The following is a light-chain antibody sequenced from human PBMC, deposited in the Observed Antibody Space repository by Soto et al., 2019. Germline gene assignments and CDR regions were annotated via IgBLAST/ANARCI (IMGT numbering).Light chain of an antibody. Sequence: QSALTQPASVSGSPGQSITLSCSGTSSDVGGYNSVSWYQQHPGKAPKVMIYDVSNRPSGVSNRFSGSKSGNTASLTISGLQAEDEADYYCSSYTSSSTVVFGGGTKLTVL. CDR1: SSDVGGYNS. CDR3: SSYTSSSTVV. J-gene: IGLJ3*02. V-gene: IGLV2-14*01. CDR2: DVS.